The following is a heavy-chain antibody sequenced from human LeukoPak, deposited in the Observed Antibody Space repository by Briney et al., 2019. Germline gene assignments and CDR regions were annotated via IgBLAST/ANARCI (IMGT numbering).Heavy chain of an antibody. Sequence: PSETLSLTCAVYGGSFSGYYWSWIRQPPGKGLEWIGEINHSGSTNYNPSLKSRVTMSVDTSKNQFSLKLSSVTAADTAVYYCARERRWELPWIDYWGQGTLVTVSS. CDR3: ARERRWELPWIDY. V-gene: IGHV4-34*01. D-gene: IGHD1-26*01. CDR2: INHSGST. J-gene: IGHJ4*02. CDR1: GGSFSGYY.